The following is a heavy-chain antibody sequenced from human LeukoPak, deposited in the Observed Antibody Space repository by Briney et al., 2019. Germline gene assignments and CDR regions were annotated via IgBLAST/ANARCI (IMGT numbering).Heavy chain of an antibody. D-gene: IGHD3-10*01. CDR1: GYTFTSYA. CDR2: INAGNGNT. J-gene: IGHJ5*02. CDR3: ARGPVKSITMVRGVPNWFDP. V-gene: IGHV1-3*01. Sequence: GASVKVSCKASGYTFTSYAMHWVRQAPGQRLEWMGWINAGNGNTKYSQKFQGRVTITRDTSASTAYMELSSLRSEDTAVYYCARGPVKSITMVRGVPNWFDPWGQGTLVTVSS.